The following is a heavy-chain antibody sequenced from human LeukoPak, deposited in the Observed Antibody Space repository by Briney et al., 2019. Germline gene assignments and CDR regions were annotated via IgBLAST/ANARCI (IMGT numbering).Heavy chain of an antibody. Sequence: SGGSLRLSCAASGFPFSSYAMSWVRQTPGKGLEWVSGISAGGGSTYYAASVQGRLTISRDNSKNTLYLQMDSLRAEDTAIYYCAKAYGSGNYHHYFDYWGQGTLVTVSS. V-gene: IGHV3-23*01. D-gene: IGHD3-10*01. CDR2: ISAGGGST. CDR1: GFPFSSYA. J-gene: IGHJ4*02. CDR3: AKAYGSGNYHHYFDY.